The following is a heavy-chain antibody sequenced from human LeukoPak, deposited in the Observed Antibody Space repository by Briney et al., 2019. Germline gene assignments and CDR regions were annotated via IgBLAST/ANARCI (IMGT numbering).Heavy chain of an antibody. Sequence: ASVKVSCKASGYTFTGYYMHWVRQAPGQGLEWMEWINPNSGGTNYAQKFQGRVTMTRDTSISTAYMELSRLRSDDTAVYYCARRMYCSSTSCYAPPDYWGQGTLVTVSS. V-gene: IGHV1-2*02. CDR3: ARRMYCSSTSCYAPPDY. CDR1: GYTFTGYY. D-gene: IGHD2-2*01. J-gene: IGHJ4*02. CDR2: INPNSGGT.